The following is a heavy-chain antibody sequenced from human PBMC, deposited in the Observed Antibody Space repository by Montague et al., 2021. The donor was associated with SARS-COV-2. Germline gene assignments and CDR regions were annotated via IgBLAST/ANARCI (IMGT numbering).Heavy chain of an antibody. Sequence: SETLSLTCTVSADTMTHFFLSWIRPTPEKGVEWTGYIFYRGTTKYNPARESRVTITVDTSKDRFYLNLNSVTAADTAFYYCARGATRTFDYWGQGTRVTVA. CDR2: IFYRGTT. CDR1: ADTMTHFF. D-gene: IGHD1-1*01. J-gene: IGHJ4*02. CDR3: ARGATRTFDY. V-gene: IGHV4-59*01.